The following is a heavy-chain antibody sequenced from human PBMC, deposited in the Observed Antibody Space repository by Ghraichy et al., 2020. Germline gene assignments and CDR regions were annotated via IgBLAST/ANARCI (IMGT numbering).Heavy chain of an antibody. V-gene: IGHV3-30-3*01. Sequence: GGSLRLSCAASGFTFSSYAMHWVRQAPGKGLEWVAVISYDGSNKYYADSVKGRFTISRDNSKNTLYLQMNSLRAEDTAVYYCARLDIVATIKGWFDPWGQGTLVTVSS. J-gene: IGHJ5*02. D-gene: IGHD5-12*01. CDR2: ISYDGSNK. CDR1: GFTFSSYA. CDR3: ARLDIVATIKGWFDP.